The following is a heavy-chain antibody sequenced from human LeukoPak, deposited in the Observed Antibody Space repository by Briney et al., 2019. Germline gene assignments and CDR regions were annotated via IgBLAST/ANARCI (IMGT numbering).Heavy chain of an antibody. J-gene: IGHJ3*02. V-gene: IGHV1-69*04. CDR3: ARYTLWDCSSTSCYTGAFDI. CDR1: GGTFSSYA. Sequence: KVSCKASGGTFSSYAISWVRQAPGQGLEWMGRIIPILGIANYAQKFQGRVTITADKSTSTAYMELSSLRSEDTAVYYCARYTLWDCSSTSCYTGAFDIWGQGTMVTVSS. CDR2: IIPILGIA. D-gene: IGHD2-2*02.